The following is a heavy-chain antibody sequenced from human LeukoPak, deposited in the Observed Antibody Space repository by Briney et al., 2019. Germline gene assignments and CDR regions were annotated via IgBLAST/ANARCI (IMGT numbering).Heavy chain of an antibody. CDR1: GGSFSGYY. Sequence: SETLSLTCAVYGGSFSGYYWSWIRQPPGKGLEWIGEINHSGSTNYNPSLKSRVTISVDTSKNQFSLKLSSVTAADTAVYYCARDDYGGNDAFDIWGQGTMVTVSS. J-gene: IGHJ3*02. CDR2: INHSGST. V-gene: IGHV4-34*01. CDR3: ARDDYGGNDAFDI. D-gene: IGHD4-23*01.